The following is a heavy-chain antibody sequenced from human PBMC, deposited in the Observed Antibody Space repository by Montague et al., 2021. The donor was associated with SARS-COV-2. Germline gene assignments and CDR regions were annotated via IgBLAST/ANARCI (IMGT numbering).Heavy chain of an antibody. CDR1: GGSISSSSYY. D-gene: IGHD1-26*01. CDR3: ARLWDTVYYYYGMDV. V-gene: IGHV4-39*01. J-gene: IGHJ6*02. CDR2: THYSGST. Sequence: SDTLSLTCAVSGGSISSSSYYWGWIRQPPGKGLEWIGSTHYSGSTYYNPSLKSRVSISVDTSKNQFSLKLSSVTAADTAVYYCARLWDTVYYYYGMDVWGQGTTVTVSS.